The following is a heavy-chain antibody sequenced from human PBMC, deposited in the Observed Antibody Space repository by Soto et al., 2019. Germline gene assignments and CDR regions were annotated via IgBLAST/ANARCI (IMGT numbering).Heavy chain of an antibody. Sequence: GGSLRLSCAASGFTFSSYWMHWVRQAPGKGLVWVSRINSDGSSTSYADSVRGRFTISRDNAKNKLYLQMNSLTAEDTAVYYCASSDYYYDSNGYKNWGQGTLVTVSS. CDR3: ASSDYYYDSNGYKN. CDR2: INSDGSST. CDR1: GFTFSSYW. J-gene: IGHJ4*02. V-gene: IGHV3-74*01. D-gene: IGHD3-22*01.